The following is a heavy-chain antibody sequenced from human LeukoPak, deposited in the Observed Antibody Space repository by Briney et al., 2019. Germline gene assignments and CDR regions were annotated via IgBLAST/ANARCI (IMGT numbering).Heavy chain of an antibody. CDR2: ISGISYYI. Sequence: PGGSLRLSCAASGFTFSSYSMNWVRKAPGKGLKWVSSISGISYYIYYADSVKGRFTISRDNAKNSLYLQMNSLRAEDTAVYYCAKDLDSYDSSGYVGVFGYWGQGTLVTVSS. V-gene: IGHV3-21*04. D-gene: IGHD3-22*01. CDR3: AKDLDSYDSSGYVGVFGY. CDR1: GFTFSSYS. J-gene: IGHJ4*02.